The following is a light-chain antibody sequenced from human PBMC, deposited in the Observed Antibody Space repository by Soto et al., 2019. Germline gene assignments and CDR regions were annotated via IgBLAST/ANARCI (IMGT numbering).Light chain of an antibody. V-gene: IGKV1-39*01. CDR1: HNISSH. CDR2: AAS. CDR3: QQSFSNPYT. Sequence: DIQMTQSPSSLSAFIGDRVTITCRTSHNISSHLNWYHQKPGKAPNLRIYAASSLQSGFPSGFSGSGSETDFTLTITSLQPDDVANYYCQQSFSNPYTFGQGTKLQIK. J-gene: IGKJ2*01.